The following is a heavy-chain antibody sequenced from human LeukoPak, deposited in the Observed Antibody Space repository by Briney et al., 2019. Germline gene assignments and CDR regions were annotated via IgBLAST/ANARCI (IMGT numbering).Heavy chain of an antibody. D-gene: IGHD4-17*01. CDR3: ARDQPTVTSPFDY. CDR2: ISGSGATT. V-gene: IGHV3-23*01. Sequence: GGSLRLSCAASGFTFSTYAMNWVRQAPGKGLEWVSHISGSGATTYYADSVQGRFTISRDNSKNTLYLQMNSLRAEDTAVYYCARDQPTVTSPFDYWGQGTLVTVSS. J-gene: IGHJ4*02. CDR1: GFTFSTYA.